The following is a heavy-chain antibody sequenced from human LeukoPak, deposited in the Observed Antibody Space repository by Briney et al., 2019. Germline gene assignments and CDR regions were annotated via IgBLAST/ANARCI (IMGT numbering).Heavy chain of an antibody. CDR2: IIPIFGTA. CDR1: GGTFSSYA. J-gene: IGHJ4*02. Sequence: GASVKVSCKASGGTFSSYAISWVRQAPGQGLEWMGGIIPIFGTANYAQKFQGRVTITADKSTSTAYMELSSLRSEDTAIYYCAKGSGSYEGYFDFWGQGTLVTVSS. V-gene: IGHV1-69*06. D-gene: IGHD1-26*01. CDR3: AKGSGSYEGYFDF.